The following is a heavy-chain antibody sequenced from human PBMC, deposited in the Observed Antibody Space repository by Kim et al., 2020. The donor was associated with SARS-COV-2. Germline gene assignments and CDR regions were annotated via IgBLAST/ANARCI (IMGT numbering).Heavy chain of an antibody. J-gene: IGHJ5*02. CDR3: ARDHSGSGWPGAQRDGFDP. V-gene: IGHV6-1*01. CDR1: GDSVSSNSAA. Sequence: SQTLSLTCAISGDSVSSNSAAWNWIRQSPSRGLEWLGRTYYRSKWYNDYAVSVKSRITINPDTSKNQFSLQLNSVTPEDTAVYYCARDHSGSGWPGAQRDGFDPWGQGTLVTVSS. CDR2: TYYRSKWYN. D-gene: IGHD6-19*01.